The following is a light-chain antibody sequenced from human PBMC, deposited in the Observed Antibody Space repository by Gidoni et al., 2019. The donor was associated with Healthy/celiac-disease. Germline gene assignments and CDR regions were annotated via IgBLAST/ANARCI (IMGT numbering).Light chain of an antibody. Sequence: DIVMTQSPDSLAVSLGERATINCKSSQRVLYSSNNKNYVAWYQQKPGQPPKLLIYWASTREPGVPDRVSGSGSGTDFTLTISSLQAEDVAVYYCQQYYSTPLYSFGQGTKLEIK. V-gene: IGKV4-1*01. CDR2: WAS. J-gene: IGKJ2*03. CDR1: QRVLYSSNNKNY. CDR3: QQYYSTPLYS.